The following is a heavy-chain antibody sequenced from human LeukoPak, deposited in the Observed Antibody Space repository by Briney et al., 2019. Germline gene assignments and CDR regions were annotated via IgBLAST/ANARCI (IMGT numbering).Heavy chain of an antibody. J-gene: IGHJ4*02. V-gene: IGHV1-46*01. CDR3: ARGGYNSKFDN. D-gene: IGHD5-24*01. Sequence: ASVKVSCKASGYTFTSYYMHWLRQAPGQGLECMGIINPSDGDTNYAQRFQGRVTMTRDTSTSTVYMELSSLRSGDTAVYYCARGGYNSKFDNWGQGTLVTVSS. CDR1: GYTFTSYY. CDR2: INPSDGDT.